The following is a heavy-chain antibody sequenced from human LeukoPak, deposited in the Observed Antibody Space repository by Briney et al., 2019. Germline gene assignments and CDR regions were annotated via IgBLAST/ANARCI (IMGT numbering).Heavy chain of an antibody. CDR3: ATDEPYYYDSSGSYYFDY. CDR2: ISAYNGNT. V-gene: IGHV1-18*01. D-gene: IGHD3-22*01. CDR1: GYTFPSYG. Sequence: ASVKVSCKASGYTFPSYGISWVRQAPGQGLEWMGWISAYNGNTNSAQKLQGRVTMTTDASTSTAYMELRSLRSDDTAVYYCATDEPYYYDSSGSYYFDYWGQGTLVTVSS. J-gene: IGHJ4*02.